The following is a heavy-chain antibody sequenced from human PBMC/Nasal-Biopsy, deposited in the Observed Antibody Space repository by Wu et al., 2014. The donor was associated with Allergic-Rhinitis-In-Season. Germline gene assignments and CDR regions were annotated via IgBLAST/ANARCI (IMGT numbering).Heavy chain of an antibody. CDR2: IHHSGST. J-gene: IGHJ5*02. Sequence: IGSIHHSGSTYNNPSLNSRVTVSIDTSKDRFSLKLSSLTAADTGIYYCARHWLSLGEPVKNWFDPWGQGILVTVSS. CDR3: ARHWLSLGEPVKNWFDP. D-gene: IGHD3-9*01. V-gene: IGHV4-39*01.